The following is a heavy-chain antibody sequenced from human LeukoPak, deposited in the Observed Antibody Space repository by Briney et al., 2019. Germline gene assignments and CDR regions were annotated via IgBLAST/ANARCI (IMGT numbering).Heavy chain of an antibody. D-gene: IGHD3-16*02. CDR2: INPSGGST. J-gene: IGHJ6*02. CDR3: ARGDKYYDYVWGSYRGYGMDV. V-gene: IGHV1-46*01. Sequence: ASVKVSCKASGYTFTSYYMHWVRQAPGQGLEWMGIINPSGGSTSYAQKFQGRVTMTRDTSTSTVYMELSSLRSEDTAVYYCARGDKYYDYVWGSYRGYGMDVWGQGTTVTVSS. CDR1: GYTFTSYY.